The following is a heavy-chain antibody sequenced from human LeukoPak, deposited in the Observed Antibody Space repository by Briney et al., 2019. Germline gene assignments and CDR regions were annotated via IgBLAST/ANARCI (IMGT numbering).Heavy chain of an antibody. CDR3: AKDFYYDSSPPED. Sequence: GGSLRLSCAASGFTVSPNYMSWVRQAPGKGLEWVSVIYAGGSTFYADSVRGRFTISRDTSKNTLYLQMNNLRAEDTAVYYCAKDFYYDSSPPEDWGQGTLVTVSS. J-gene: IGHJ4*02. D-gene: IGHD3-22*01. CDR1: GFTVSPNY. CDR2: IYAGGST. V-gene: IGHV3-53*01.